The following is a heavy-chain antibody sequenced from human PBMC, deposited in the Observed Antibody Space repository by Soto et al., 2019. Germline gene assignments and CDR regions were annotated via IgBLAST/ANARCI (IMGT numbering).Heavy chain of an antibody. D-gene: IGHD3-10*01. V-gene: IGHV4-31*03. CDR1: GNSISTGAYY. Sequence: ALSLTCTVSGNSISTGAYYWSWLRQHPVKGLEWIGHIFYSGNTHYSPSLESRVTISVDTSKNQFSIKLTSVTVADTAAYYCAREGRSAAPQAGFDLWGQGTLVTVSS. CDR2: IFYSGNT. CDR3: AREGRSAAPQAGFDL. J-gene: IGHJ4*02.